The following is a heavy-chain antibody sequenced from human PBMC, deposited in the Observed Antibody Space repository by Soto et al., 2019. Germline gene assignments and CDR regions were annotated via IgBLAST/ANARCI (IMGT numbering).Heavy chain of an antibody. J-gene: IGHJ6*03. V-gene: IGHV1-69*02. CDR2: IIPILGIA. D-gene: IGHD3-10*01. Sequence: QVQLVQSGAEVQKPGSSVKVSCKASGGTFSSYTISWVRQAPGQGLEWMGRIIPILGIANYAQKFQGRVTITADKSTSTAYMELSSLRSEDTAVYYCARSPHYYGSGSYYNNYYYYMDVWGKGTTVTVSS. CDR1: GGTFSSYT. CDR3: ARSPHYYGSGSYYNNYYYYMDV.